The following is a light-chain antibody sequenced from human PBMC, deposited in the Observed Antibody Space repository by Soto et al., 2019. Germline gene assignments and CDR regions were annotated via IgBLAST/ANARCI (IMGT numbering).Light chain of an antibody. CDR2: EVT. Sequence: QTVVTQPPSASGSPGQTVTISCTGTSSDVGGYDYVSWYQQHPGEAPKLIIYEVTKRPSGVPDRFSGSKSGNTASLTVSGLQAEDEADYHCASYAGGKNFYVFGTGTKVTVL. CDR1: SSDVGGYDY. J-gene: IGLJ1*01. V-gene: IGLV2-8*01. CDR3: ASYAGGKNFYV.